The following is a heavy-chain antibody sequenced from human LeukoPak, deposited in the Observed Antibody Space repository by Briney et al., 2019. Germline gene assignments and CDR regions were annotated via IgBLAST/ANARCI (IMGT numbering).Heavy chain of an antibody. V-gene: IGHV3-7*01. J-gene: IGHJ4*02. CDR3: ARMGSGWYLDY. CDR2: IKQDGSEK. CDR1: GFTFSSYW. Sequence: GGSLRLSCAASGFTFSSYWMSWVRQAPGKGLEWVANIKQDGSEKYYVDSVKGRFTISRDNAKNSVYLQMNSLRAEDTAVYYCARMGSGWYLDYWGQGILVTVSS. D-gene: IGHD6-19*01.